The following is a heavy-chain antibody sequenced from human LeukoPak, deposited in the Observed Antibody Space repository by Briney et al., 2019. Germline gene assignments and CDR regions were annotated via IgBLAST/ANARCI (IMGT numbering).Heavy chain of an antibody. V-gene: IGHV3-11*01. CDR2: ISSGGSTI. CDR3: AREMEGDYGSGTFFDH. CDR1: EFVLSDYY. D-gene: IGHD3-10*01. J-gene: IGHJ4*02. Sequence: GGSLRLSCAASEFVLSDYYMSWIRQAPGKGLEWISYISSGGSTISYADSVRGRFTISRDDAKNSLYLQMNSLRAEDTAVYYCAREMEGDYGSGTFFDHWGQGNMVTVSS.